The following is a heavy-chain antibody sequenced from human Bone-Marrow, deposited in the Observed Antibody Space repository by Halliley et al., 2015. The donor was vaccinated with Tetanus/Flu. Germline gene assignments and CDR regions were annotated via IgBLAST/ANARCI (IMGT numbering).Heavy chain of an antibody. Sequence: WVSAIDSAGDTYYPGSVKGRFTISRENVKNSLYLQMNSLRAEDTAVYYCAREGKGQSGAFDIWGQGTMVTVSS. V-gene: IGHV3-13*01. J-gene: IGHJ3*02. CDR2: IDSAGDT. D-gene: IGHD3-10*01. CDR3: AREGKGQSGAFDI.